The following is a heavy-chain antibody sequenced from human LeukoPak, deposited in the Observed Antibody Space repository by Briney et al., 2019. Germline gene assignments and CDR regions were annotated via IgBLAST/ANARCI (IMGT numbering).Heavy chain of an antibody. CDR2: IFYSGST. J-gene: IGHJ4*02. CDR3: ARRAKLRYFDY. V-gene: IGHV4-39*01. D-gene: IGHD1-7*01. CDR1: GGSISSSSYY. Sequence: LETLSLTCTVSGGSISSSSYYWGWIRQPPGKGLEWIGNIFYSGSTYYNPSLKSRVTISVDTSKNQFSLNLTSVTAADTAVYYCARRAKLRYFDYWGQGTLVTVSS.